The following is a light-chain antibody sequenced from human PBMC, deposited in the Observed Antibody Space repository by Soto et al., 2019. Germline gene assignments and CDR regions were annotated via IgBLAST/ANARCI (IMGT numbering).Light chain of an antibody. CDR2: AAS. CDR3: QQVNS. V-gene: IGKV1-9*01. J-gene: IGKJ4*01. Sequence: IQLTQSPSSLSASVGDRVTITCRASQGISSYLAWYQQKPGKAPKLLIYAASTLQSGVPSRFSGSGSGTDFTLPISSLQAEDFATYYCQQVNSFGGGTKVEVK. CDR1: QGISSY.